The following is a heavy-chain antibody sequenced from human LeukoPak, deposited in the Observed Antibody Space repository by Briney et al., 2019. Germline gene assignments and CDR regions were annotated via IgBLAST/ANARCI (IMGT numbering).Heavy chain of an antibody. CDR3: AKSWELLNFDY. Sequence: GGSLRLSCVASGFTLRSYVMNWVRQTPGKGLEWLAFIEYNGATKDYADSVKGRFTISRDNSKNTLYLQMNSLRAEDTAIYYCAKSWELLNFDYWGQGALVTVSS. J-gene: IGHJ4*02. D-gene: IGHD1-26*01. CDR1: GFTLRSYV. V-gene: IGHV3-30*02. CDR2: IEYNGATK.